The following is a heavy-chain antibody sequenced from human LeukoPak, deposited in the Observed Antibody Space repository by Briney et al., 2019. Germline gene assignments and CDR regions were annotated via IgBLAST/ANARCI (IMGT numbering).Heavy chain of an antibody. D-gene: IGHD3-3*01. CDR3: VHLADFWSGYFYFDY. CDR2: IYWNDDK. J-gene: IGHJ4*02. CDR1: GFSLHTSGVG. Sequence: KQSGPTLVNPTQTLTLTCTFPGFSLHTSGVGVGWIRQPPGKALEWLALIYWNDDKRHSPSLKSRLTITKDTSKNQVVLTMTNMDPVDTATYYCVHLADFWSGYFYFDYWGQGTLVTVSS. V-gene: IGHV2-5*01.